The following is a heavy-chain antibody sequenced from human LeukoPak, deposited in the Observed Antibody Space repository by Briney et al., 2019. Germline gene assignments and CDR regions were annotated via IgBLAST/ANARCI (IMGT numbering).Heavy chain of an antibody. V-gene: IGHV3-53*04. CDR3: ATAASSELIWDYAMDV. J-gene: IGHJ6*02. CDR1: GFTVSSNY. Sequence: GGSLRLSCAASGFTVSSNYMSWVRQAPGKGLEWVSLIYAGGSTYYADAVKGRFTISRHNSKNTLHLQMNSLRVEETAVYYCATAASSELIWDYAMDVWGQGTTVTVSS. CDR2: IYAGGST. D-gene: IGHD6-19*01.